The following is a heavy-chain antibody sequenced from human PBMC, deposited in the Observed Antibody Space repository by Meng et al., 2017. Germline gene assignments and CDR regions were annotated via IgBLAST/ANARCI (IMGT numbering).Heavy chain of an antibody. CDR2: IYYSWST. CDR1: GSSIISSSYY. D-gene: IGHD3-10*01. Sequence: SDPLSLTCTVFGSSIISSSYYWGWIRQPPGKGLEWIVSIYYSWSTYYNPSLKSRVTISVATSKNQFSLKLNSVTAADTAVYYCASVGNYYYGSGSQNDAFDIWGQGTMVTVSS. V-gene: IGHV4-39*07. CDR3: ASVGNYYYGSGSQNDAFDI. J-gene: IGHJ3*02.